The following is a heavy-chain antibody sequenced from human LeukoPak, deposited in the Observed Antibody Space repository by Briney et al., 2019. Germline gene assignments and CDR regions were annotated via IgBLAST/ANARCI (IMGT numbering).Heavy chain of an antibody. CDR2: IIPILGIA. CDR3: ARVGIAAAGTGKSYFDY. J-gene: IGHJ4*02. Sequence: SVKVSCKASGGTFSSYAISWVRQAPGQGLEWMGRIIPILGIANYAQKFQGRVTITADKSTSTAYMELSSLRSEDTAVYCCARVGIAAAGTGKSYFDYWGQGTLVTVSS. CDR1: GGTFSSYA. D-gene: IGHD6-13*01. V-gene: IGHV1-69*04.